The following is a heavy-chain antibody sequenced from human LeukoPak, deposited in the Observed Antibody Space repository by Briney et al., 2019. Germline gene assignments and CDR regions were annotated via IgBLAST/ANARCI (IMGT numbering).Heavy chain of an antibody. CDR1: GFTFSSYS. J-gene: IGHJ4*02. Sequence: PGGSLRLSCAASGFTFSSYSMNWVRQAPGKGLEWVSSISSSSSYIYYADSVKGRFTISRDNAKNSLYLQMNSLRAEDTAVYYCAAAVAGDSYFDYWGQGTLVTVSS. CDR3: AAAVAGDSYFDY. CDR2: ISSSSSYI. D-gene: IGHD6-19*01. V-gene: IGHV3-21*01.